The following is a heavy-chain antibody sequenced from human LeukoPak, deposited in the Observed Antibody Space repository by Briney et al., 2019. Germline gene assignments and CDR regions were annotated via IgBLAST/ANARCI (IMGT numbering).Heavy chain of an antibody. CDR2: IRSSGSTT. D-gene: IGHD5-18*01. V-gene: IGHV3-48*03. J-gene: IGHJ4*02. CDR3: ARDRIGYSYGIDH. CDR1: GFTFSSFE. Sequence: VGSLRLSCAASGFTFSSFEMNWVRQAPGKGLEWVSYIRSSGSTTYYADSVKGRFTISRDNAKSSLYLQMNSLRDEGTAIYYSARDRIGYSYGIDHWSQGTLVTVSS.